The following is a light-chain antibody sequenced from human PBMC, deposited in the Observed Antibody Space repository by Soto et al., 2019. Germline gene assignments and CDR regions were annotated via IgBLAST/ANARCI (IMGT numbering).Light chain of an antibody. CDR3: SSYTSSSHVV. Sequence: QSALTQPASVSGSPGQSITISCTGTSSDVGGYNYVSWYQQHPGKAPKLMIYDVSNRPSGVSNRFSGSKSGNTASLTISGLQAEDEADDYCSSYTSSSHVVFGGGTQLTVL. CDR1: SSDVGGYNY. CDR2: DVS. V-gene: IGLV2-14*01. J-gene: IGLJ2*01.